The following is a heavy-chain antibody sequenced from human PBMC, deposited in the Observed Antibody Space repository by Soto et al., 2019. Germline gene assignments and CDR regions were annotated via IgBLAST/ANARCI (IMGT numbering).Heavy chain of an antibody. CDR3: ARDLGSAGY. CDR1: GFTFSSYA. CDR2: ISYDGSNK. J-gene: IGHJ4*02. V-gene: IGHV3-30-3*01. Sequence: QVQLVESGGGVVQPGRSLRLSCAASGFTFSSYAMHWVRQAPGKGLEWVAVISYDGSNKYYADSVKGRFTISRDNSKNTLSLQMNSLRAEDTAVYYCARDLGSAGYWGQGTLVTVSS.